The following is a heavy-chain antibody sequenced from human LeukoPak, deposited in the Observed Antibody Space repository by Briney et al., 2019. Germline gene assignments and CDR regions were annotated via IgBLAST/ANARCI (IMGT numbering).Heavy chain of an antibody. V-gene: IGHV4-31*01. CDR3: ARSGGAIVVVPAAPFDY. D-gene: IGHD2-2*01. CDR1: GVSISSGGYY. CDR2: IYYSGST. J-gene: IGHJ4*02. Sequence: SQTLSLTCTVSGVSISSGGYYWSWIRQHPGKGLEWIGYIYYSGSTYYNPSLKSQVTISVDTSKNQFSLKLSSVTAADTAVYYCARSGGAIVVVPAAPFDYWGQGTLVTVSS.